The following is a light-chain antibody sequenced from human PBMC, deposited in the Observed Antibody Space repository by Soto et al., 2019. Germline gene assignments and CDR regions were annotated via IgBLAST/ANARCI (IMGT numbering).Light chain of an antibody. J-gene: IGLJ2*01. CDR1: SGSIASNY. Sequence: NFMLTQPHSVSESPGKTVTISCTRSSGSIASNYVQWYQQRPGSAPTTVIYEDNQRPSGVPDRFSGSIDSSSNSASLTISGLKTEDEADYYCQSYDSSTHVVFGGGTKRTVL. V-gene: IGLV6-57*03. CDR3: QSYDSSTHVV. CDR2: EDN.